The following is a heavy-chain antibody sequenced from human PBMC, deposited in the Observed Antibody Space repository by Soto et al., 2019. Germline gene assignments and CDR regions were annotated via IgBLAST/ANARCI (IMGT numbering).Heavy chain of an antibody. CDR1: GFTFSSYA. J-gene: IGHJ3*02. CDR2: ISYDGSNK. Sequence: GGSLRLSCAASGFTFSSYAMHWVRQAPGKGLEWVAVISYDGSNKYYADSVKGRFTISRDNSKNTLYLQMNSLRAEDTAVYYCAREHRYYDFWSGYSRHDAFEIWGQGTMVTVSS. D-gene: IGHD3-3*01. V-gene: IGHV3-30-3*01. CDR3: AREHRYYDFWSGYSRHDAFEI.